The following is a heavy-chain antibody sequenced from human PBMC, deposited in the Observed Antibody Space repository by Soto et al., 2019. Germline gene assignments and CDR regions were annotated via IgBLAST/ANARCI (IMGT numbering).Heavy chain of an antibody. V-gene: IGHV3-30*03. D-gene: IGHD5-18*01. CDR2: ISYDGSNK. J-gene: IGHJ6*02. CDR1: GFTFSSYG. Sequence: QVQLVESGGGVVQPGRSLRLSCEDSGFTFSSYGMHWDRQTPGKGLEWVAVISYDGSNKYYADSVKGRFTISRDNSKNTLYLQMNSLRAEDTAVYYCAIETVSYGLYYGMDVWGQGTTVTVSS. CDR3: AIETVSYGLYYGMDV.